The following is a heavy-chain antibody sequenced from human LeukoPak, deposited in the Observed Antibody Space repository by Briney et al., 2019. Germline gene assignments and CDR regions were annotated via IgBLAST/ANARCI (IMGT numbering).Heavy chain of an antibody. CDR2: INHSGST. CDR3: ARCTHAYYYGSGSYYNHYFDY. CDR1: GGSFSGYY. D-gene: IGHD3-10*01. J-gene: IGHJ4*02. Sequence: SETLSLTCAVYGGSFSGYYWSWIRQPPGKGLEWIGEINHSGSTNYNPSLKSRVTISVDTSKNQFSLKLSSVTAADTAVYYCARCTHAYYYGSGSYYNHYFDYWGQGTLVTVSS. V-gene: IGHV4-34*01.